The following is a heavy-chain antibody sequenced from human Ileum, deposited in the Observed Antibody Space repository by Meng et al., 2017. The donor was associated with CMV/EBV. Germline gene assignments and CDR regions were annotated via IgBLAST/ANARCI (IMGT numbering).Heavy chain of an antibody. D-gene: IGHD2-2*01. CDR2: ISSSSSYI. CDR3: ARDGNPVRYQLFNSYGMDV. CDR1: GFSFSNYS. J-gene: IGHJ6*02. Sequence: GGSLRLSCAASGFSFSNYSMNWVRQAPGGGLEWVSSISSSSSYIYYADSVKGRFTISRDNAKKTLYLQMNSLRAEDTAVYYCARDGNPVRYQLFNSYGMDVWGQGTTVTVSS. V-gene: IGHV3-21*01.